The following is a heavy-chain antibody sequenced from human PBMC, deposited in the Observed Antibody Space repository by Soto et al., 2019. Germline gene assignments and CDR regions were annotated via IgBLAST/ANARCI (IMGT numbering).Heavy chain of an antibody. D-gene: IGHD3-9*01. CDR1: GGTFSSYA. CDR3: ASSGRSKGDGYNIYYFDY. Sequence: ASVKVSCKASGGTFSSYAISWVRQAPGQGLEWMGGIIPIFGTANYAQKFQGRVTITADESTSTAYMELSSLRSEDTAVYYCASSGRSKGDGYNIYYFDYWGQGTMVTVYS. J-gene: IGHJ4*02. CDR2: IIPIFGTA. V-gene: IGHV1-69*13.